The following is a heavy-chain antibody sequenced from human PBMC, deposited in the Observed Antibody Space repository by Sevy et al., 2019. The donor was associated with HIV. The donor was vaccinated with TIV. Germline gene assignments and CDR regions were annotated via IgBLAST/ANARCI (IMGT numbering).Heavy chain of an antibody. CDR1: GFSISGYT. Sequence: LGGSLRLSCAASGFSISGYTMNWVRQAPGKGLEWVSSISSGSSFIYYADSLKGRFTISRDNARNLLYLQMNSLRVEDTAVYYCARVGLGDCSGTNCSPNDYWGQGTLVIVSS. J-gene: IGHJ4*02. CDR3: ARVGLGDCSGTNCSPNDY. CDR2: ISSGSSFI. D-gene: IGHD2-2*01. V-gene: IGHV3-21*01.